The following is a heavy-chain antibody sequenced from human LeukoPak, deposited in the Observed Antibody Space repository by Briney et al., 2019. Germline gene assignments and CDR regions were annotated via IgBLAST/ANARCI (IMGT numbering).Heavy chain of an antibody. CDR3: ARDRCSGGSGIMSPFDY. D-gene: IGHD2-15*01. J-gene: IGHJ4*02. V-gene: IGHV1-46*01. Sequence: ASVKVSCKASGYTFTSYYMHWVRQAPGQGLEWMGIINPSGGSTSYAQKFQGRVTMTRDTSTSTVYMELSSLRSEDTAVYYCARDRCSGGSGIMSPFDYWGQGTLVTVSS. CDR1: GYTFTSYY. CDR2: INPSGGST.